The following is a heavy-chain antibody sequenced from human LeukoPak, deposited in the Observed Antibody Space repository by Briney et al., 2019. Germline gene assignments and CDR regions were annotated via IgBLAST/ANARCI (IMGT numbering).Heavy chain of an antibody. D-gene: IGHD6-13*01. CDR1: GYTSTSYG. CDR2: ISAYNGNT. J-gene: IGHJ3*02. V-gene: IGHV1-18*01. CDR3: ARDSSSWYDQDAFDI. Sequence: ASVKVSCKASGYTSTSYGISWVRQAPGQGLEWMGWISAYNGNTNYAQKLQGRVTMTTGTSTSTAYMELRSLRSDDTAVYYCARDSSSWYDQDAFDIWGQGTMVTVSS.